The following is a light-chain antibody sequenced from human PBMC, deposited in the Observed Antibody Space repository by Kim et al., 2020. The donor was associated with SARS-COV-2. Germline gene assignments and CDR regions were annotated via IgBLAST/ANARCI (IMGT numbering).Light chain of an antibody. CDR2: EDD. V-gene: IGLV6-57*01. Sequence: NFMLTQPHSLSESPGKTVTISCTRSGGSIASSYVQWYQQRPGSSPTSVIHEDDQRPSGVPDRFSGSIDSSSNSASLTISGLKAEDEADYYCQSYDSSIQVFGGGTQLTVL. CDR1: GGSIASSY. CDR3: QSYDSSIQV. J-gene: IGLJ3*02.